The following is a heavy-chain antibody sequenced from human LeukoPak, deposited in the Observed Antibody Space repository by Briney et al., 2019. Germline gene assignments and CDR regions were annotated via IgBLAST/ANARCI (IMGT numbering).Heavy chain of an antibody. CDR1: GGTFSSYA. CDR3: ARKLRLGGNWFDP. Sequence: SVKVSCKASGGTFSSYAISWVRQAPGQGLEWMGGIIPIFGTANYAQKFQGRVTFTADESTSTAHMELSSLRSEDTALYYCARKLRLGGNWFDPWGQGTLVTVSS. J-gene: IGHJ5*02. D-gene: IGHD1-26*01. V-gene: IGHV1-69*13. CDR2: IIPIFGTA.